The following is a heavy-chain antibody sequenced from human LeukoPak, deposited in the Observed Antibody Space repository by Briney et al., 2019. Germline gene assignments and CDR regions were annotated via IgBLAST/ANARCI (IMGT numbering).Heavy chain of an antibody. CDR2: ISSSGSTI. D-gene: IGHD3-22*01. CDR3: ARVTYYYDSSGYGGPPDYYYYMDV. CDR1: GFTFSDYY. V-gene: IGHV3-11*04. J-gene: IGHJ6*03. Sequence: GGSLRLSCAASGFTFSDYYMSWLRQAPGKGLEWVSYISSSGSTIYYADSVKGRFTISRDNAKNSLYLQMNSLRAEDTAVYYCARVTYYYDSSGYGGPPDYYYYMDVWGKGTTVTVSS.